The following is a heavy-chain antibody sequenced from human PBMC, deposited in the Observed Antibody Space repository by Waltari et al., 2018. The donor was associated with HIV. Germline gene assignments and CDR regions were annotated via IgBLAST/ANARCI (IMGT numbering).Heavy chain of an antibody. Sequence: QAQLIQSGPEAKKPGAPVKVSCQASGFDFRSYGVNWVRRTPGQGFEWLGWINAYSHNRNYTEGRITLTTNTSSNTATLELRSLRPDDTGTYYCARVRGAKWPASYYGMDVWGQGTAVSVSS. V-gene: IGHV1-18*01. J-gene: IGHJ6*02. CDR2: INAYSHNR. D-gene: IGHD5-12*01. CDR3: ARVRGAKWPASYYGMDV. CDR1: GFDFRSYG.